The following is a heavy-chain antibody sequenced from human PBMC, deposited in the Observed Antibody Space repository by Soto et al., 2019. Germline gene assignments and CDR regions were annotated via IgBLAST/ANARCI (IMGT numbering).Heavy chain of an antibody. CDR1: GFTFSSYA. V-gene: IGHV3-23*01. CDR2: ISGSGGST. Sequence: GGSLRLSCAASGFTFSSYAMSWVRQAPGKGLEWVSAISGSGGSTYYADSVKGRFTISRDNSKNTLYLQMNSLRAEDTAVYYCAKDLMEMVYAILFDYWGQGTLVTVSS. J-gene: IGHJ4*02. D-gene: IGHD2-8*01. CDR3: AKDLMEMVYAILFDY.